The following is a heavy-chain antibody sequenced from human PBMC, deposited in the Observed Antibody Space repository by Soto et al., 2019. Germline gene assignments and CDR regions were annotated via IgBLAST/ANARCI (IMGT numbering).Heavy chain of an antibody. V-gene: IGHV4-34*01. Sequence: SETLSLTCAVYGGSFSGYYWSWIRQPPGKGLEWIGEINHSGSTNYNPSLKSRVTISVDTSKNQFSLKLSSVTAADTAVYYCARDQKRYCTNVVCYRSRYYYGMDVWGQGTTVTVSS. J-gene: IGHJ6*02. CDR2: INHSGST. CDR1: GGSFSGYY. D-gene: IGHD2-8*01. CDR3: ARDQKRYCTNVVCYRSRYYYGMDV.